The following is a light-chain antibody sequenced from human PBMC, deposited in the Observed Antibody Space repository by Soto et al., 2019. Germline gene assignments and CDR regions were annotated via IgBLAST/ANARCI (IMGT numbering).Light chain of an antibody. V-gene: IGKV3-20*01. Sequence: EIVLTQSPGTLSLSPGERATLSCRASQSVSSSYLAWYQQKPGQAPRLLIYGASSRATGIPDRFSGSGSGTDFTLTISRLEPEDFAVYYCQQYGSSPGCTFGRGTKLEIK. CDR3: QQYGSSPGCT. CDR2: GAS. CDR1: QSVSSSY. J-gene: IGKJ2*02.